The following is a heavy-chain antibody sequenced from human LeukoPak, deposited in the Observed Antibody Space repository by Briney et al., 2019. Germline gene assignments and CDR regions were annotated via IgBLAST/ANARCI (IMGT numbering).Heavy chain of an antibody. CDR2: IRSKAYGGTT. Sequence: PGGSLRLSCTASGFTFGDYAMSWFRQAPGKGLEWVGFIRSKAYGGTTEYAASVKGRFTISRDDSKSIAYLQMSSLKTKDTAVYYCTRGRGDYVWGSYRLYWGQGTLVTVSS. J-gene: IGHJ4*02. CDR3: TRGRGDYVWGSYRLY. D-gene: IGHD3-16*02. CDR1: GFTFGDYA. V-gene: IGHV3-49*03.